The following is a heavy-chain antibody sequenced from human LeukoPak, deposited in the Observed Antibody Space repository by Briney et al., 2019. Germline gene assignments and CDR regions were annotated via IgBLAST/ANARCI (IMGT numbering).Heavy chain of an antibody. CDR1: GGSISSYY. J-gene: IGHJ4*02. D-gene: IGHD6-19*01. CDR3: ASLAVAGLSEGY. Sequence: SETLSLTCTVSGGSISSYYWSWIRQPPGRGLEWIGYIYYSGSTNYNPSLKSRVTISVDTSKNQFSLKLSSVTAADTAVYYCASLAVAGLSEGYWGQGTLVIVSS. CDR2: IYYSGST. V-gene: IGHV4-59*08.